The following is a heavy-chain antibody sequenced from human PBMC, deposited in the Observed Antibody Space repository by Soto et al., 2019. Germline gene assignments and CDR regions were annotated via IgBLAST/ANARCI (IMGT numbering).Heavy chain of an antibody. CDR3: ARVVCGGWGLDP. Sequence: QVQLVESGGGLVKPGGSLRLSCAAAGITFSDFHMSWIRQGPGKGLEWVSYIRGSGAATFLPDSVKGRFTISRDNAKNSLYLQMNSLIAEDTAVYYCARVVCGGWGLDPWGQGTLVTVSS. J-gene: IGHJ5*02. D-gene: IGHD2-21*01. CDR1: GITFSDFH. CDR2: IRGSGAAT. V-gene: IGHV3-11*01.